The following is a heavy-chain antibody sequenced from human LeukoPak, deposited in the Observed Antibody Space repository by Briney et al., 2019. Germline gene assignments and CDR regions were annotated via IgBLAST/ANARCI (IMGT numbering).Heavy chain of an antibody. CDR3: ARGAHKRDDYGGFFDY. CDR1: GFTFSSYW. D-gene: IGHD4-23*01. V-gene: IGHV3-74*01. Sequence: PGGSLRLSCAASGFTFSSYWMYWVRQAPGKGLVWVSRINSDGSSTSYADSVKGRFTISRDNSKNTLYLQMNSLRAEDTAVYYCARGAHKRDDYGGFFDYWGQGTLVTVSS. J-gene: IGHJ4*02. CDR2: INSDGSST.